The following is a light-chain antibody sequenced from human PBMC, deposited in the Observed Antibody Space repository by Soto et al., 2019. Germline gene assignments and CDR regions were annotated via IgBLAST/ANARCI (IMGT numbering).Light chain of an antibody. J-gene: IGLJ1*01. CDR3: SSYTSSSSFV. V-gene: IGLV2-14*01. CDR1: SSDVGGYNY. Sequence: QSALTQPASVSGSPGQSITISCTGTSSDVGGYNYVSWYQQHPGKAPKLMIYDVSNRPSGVSNRFPGSKSGNTASLTISGRQAEDEADYYCSSYTSSSSFVFGTGTKLTVL. CDR2: DVS.